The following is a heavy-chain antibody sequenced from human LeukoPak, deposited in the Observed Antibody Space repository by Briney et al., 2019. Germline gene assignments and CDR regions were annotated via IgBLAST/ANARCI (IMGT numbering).Heavy chain of an antibody. CDR2: ISSSSSYI. J-gene: IGHJ4*02. V-gene: IGHV3-21*01. CDR1: GFSFRDYT. D-gene: IGHD1/OR15-1a*01. CDR3: AKDSPSRTATTEVPVDY. Sequence: GGSLRLSCAASGFSFRDYTMNWVRQAPGKGLEWLASISSSSSYIYSANSVRGRFTISRDNAKNSLYLQMNSLRAEDTAVYYCAKDSPSRTATTEVPVDYWGQGTLVTVSS.